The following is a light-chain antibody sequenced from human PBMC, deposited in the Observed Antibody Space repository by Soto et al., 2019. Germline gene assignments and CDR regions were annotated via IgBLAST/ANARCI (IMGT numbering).Light chain of an antibody. J-gene: IGKJ1*01. CDR2: RAS. CDR1: QNIYYN. Sequence: VVITQCPATLSVSPGESATLSCRASQNIYYNVAWYQHRPGQAPRLLIYRASTRATGVPARFSGSGSGTEFTLTISSLQSEDFTVYSCLQYHNLWAFGQGTKVDIK. CDR3: LQYHNLWA. V-gene: IGKV3-15*01.